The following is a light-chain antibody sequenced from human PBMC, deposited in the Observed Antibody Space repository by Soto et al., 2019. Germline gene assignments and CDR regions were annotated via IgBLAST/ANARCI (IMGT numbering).Light chain of an antibody. V-gene: IGLV1-47*01. CDR3: AAWDYSLSGYV. CDR2: RNN. CDR1: SSNIGSNY. J-gene: IGLJ1*01. Sequence: QSVLTQPPSASGTPGQRVTISCSGSSSNIGSNYVYWYQQLPGTAPKLLIYRNNQRPSGVPDRFSGSKSGTSASLAISGLRSEDEADYYCAAWDYSLSGYVFGTGTMVTV.